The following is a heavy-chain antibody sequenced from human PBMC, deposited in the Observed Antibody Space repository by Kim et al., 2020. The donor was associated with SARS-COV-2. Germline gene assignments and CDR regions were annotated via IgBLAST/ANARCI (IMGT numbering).Heavy chain of an antibody. J-gene: IGHJ5*02. CDR3: AKGDYGSGSGGWFDP. V-gene: IGHV3-23*01. D-gene: IGHD3-10*01. Sequence: DSVKGRFTISRDNSKNTLYLQMNSLRAEDTAVYYCAKGDYGSGSGGWFDPWGQGTLVTVSS.